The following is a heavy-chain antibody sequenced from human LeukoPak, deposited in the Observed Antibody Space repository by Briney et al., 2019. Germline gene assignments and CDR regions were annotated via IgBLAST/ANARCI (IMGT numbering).Heavy chain of an antibody. CDR3: AGCGLAGYCSGASALWAFDV. Sequence: PGGSLRLSCATSGFTFSTYGMHWVRQAPGKGLEWVAVIWYDGSKTYYAESVKGRFTISRDNSKNTLYVHMNSLRAEDTAVYYCAGCGLAGYCSGASALWAFDVWGQGTMVTVSS. CDR2: IWYDGSKT. J-gene: IGHJ3*01. CDR1: GFTFSTYG. V-gene: IGHV3-33*01. D-gene: IGHD2-15*01.